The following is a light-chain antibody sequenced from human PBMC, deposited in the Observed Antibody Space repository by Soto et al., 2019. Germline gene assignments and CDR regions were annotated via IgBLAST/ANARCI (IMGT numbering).Light chain of an antibody. CDR3: QSYDSSLSGYV. CDR1: SSNIGSNT. J-gene: IGLJ1*01. V-gene: IGLV1-44*01. Sequence: QSVLTQPPSASGTPGQRVTISCSGSSSNIGSNTVSWFQQLPGRAPKLLLYNNNHRPSGVPDRFSGSKSGTSASLAITGLQAEDEADYYCQSYDSSLSGYVFGTGTKVTVL. CDR2: NNN.